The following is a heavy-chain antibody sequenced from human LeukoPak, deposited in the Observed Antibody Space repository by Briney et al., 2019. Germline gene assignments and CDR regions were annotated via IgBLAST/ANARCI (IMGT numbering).Heavy chain of an antibody. J-gene: IGHJ4*02. CDR3: ARGTLGGYSSGWPFLDY. CDR1: GGSTTSDY. Sequence: SETLSLTCTVSGGSTTSDYWTWIRQSPGKGLEWIGYFYYSGSTQHSPALKSRVSISGDTSKNQFFLRLTSLTAADTAVYFCARGTLGGYSSGWPFLDYWGQGTRVTVSS. D-gene: IGHD6-25*01. CDR2: FYYSGST. V-gene: IGHV4-59*01.